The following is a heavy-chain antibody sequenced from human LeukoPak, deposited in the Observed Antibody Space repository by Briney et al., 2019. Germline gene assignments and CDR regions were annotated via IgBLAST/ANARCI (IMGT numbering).Heavy chain of an antibody. D-gene: IGHD1-26*01. CDR3: ARERWEFGYERKFDY. CDR1: GGTFSSYA. CDR2: IIPIFGTA. Sequence: GASVKVSCKASGGTFSSYAISWVRQAPGQGLEWMGGIIPIFGTANYAQKFQGRVTITTDESTSTAYMELSSLRSEDTAVYYCARERWEFGYERKFDYWGQGPLVTVSS. V-gene: IGHV1-69*05. J-gene: IGHJ4*02.